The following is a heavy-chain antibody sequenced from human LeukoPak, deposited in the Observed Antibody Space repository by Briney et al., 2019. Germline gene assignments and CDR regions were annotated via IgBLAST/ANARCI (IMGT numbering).Heavy chain of an antibody. CDR3: ARNRDGYNLGTAYFDY. Sequence: PGGSLRLSCAASGFTFSSYGMHWVRQAPGKGLEWVAFIRYDGSNKYYADSVKGRFTISRDNSKNTLYLQMNSLRAEDTAVYYCARNRDGYNLGTAYFDYWGQGTLVTVSS. D-gene: IGHD5-24*01. J-gene: IGHJ4*02. CDR1: GFTFSSYG. V-gene: IGHV3-30*02. CDR2: IRYDGSNK.